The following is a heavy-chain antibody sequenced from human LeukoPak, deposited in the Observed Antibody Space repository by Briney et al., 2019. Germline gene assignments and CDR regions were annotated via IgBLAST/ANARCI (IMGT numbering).Heavy chain of an antibody. J-gene: IGHJ4*02. V-gene: IGHV3-23*01. CDR1: GFTFSSYS. D-gene: IGHD6-6*01. CDR2: ISGSGGST. Sequence: GGSLRLSCAASGFTFSSYSMNWVRQAPGKGLEWVSAISGSGGSTYYADSVKGRFTISRDNSKNTLYLQMNSLRAEDTAVYYCAKEALGWVGSSPQDYWGQGTLVTVSS. CDR3: AKEALGWVGSSPQDY.